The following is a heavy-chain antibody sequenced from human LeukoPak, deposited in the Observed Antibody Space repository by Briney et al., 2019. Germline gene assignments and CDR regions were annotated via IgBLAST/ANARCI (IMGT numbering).Heavy chain of an antibody. Sequence: GGSLRLSCAASGFTFISYAMSWVRQAPGKGLEWMSVITGTGGSTYYVDSVKGRFTISRDNSKNTLYLQMNSLRAEDTAVYYCAKDGYSSGLDYWGQGALVTVSS. CDR3: AKDGYSSGLDY. V-gene: IGHV3-23*01. J-gene: IGHJ4*02. D-gene: IGHD6-19*01. CDR2: ITGTGGST. CDR1: GFTFISYA.